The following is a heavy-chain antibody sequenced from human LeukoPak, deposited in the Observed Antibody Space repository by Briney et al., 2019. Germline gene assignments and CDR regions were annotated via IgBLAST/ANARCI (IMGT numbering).Heavy chain of an antibody. CDR1: GGSISSSSYY. Sequence: SETLSLTRTVSGGSISSSSYYWGWIRQPPGKGLEWIGSIYYSGSTYYNPSLKSRVTISVDTSKNQFSLKLSSVTAADTAVYYCARFSGSYLVDYFDYWGQGTLVTVSS. J-gene: IGHJ4*02. V-gene: IGHV4-39*01. CDR3: ARFSGSYLVDYFDY. D-gene: IGHD1-26*01. CDR2: IYYSGST.